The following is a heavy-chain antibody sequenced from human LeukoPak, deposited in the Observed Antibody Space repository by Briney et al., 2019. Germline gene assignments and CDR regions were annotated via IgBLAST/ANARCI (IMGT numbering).Heavy chain of an antibody. CDR2: ITHSGGT. CDR1: GGSLNSYY. CDR3: ARGRISNWGFEGTLFDA. J-gene: IGHJ4*02. V-gene: IGHV4-59*01. Sequence: SETLSLTCTVSGGSLNSYYWSWIRQPPGKGLEWIGFITHSGGTDFDSSLGGRVTISVDTSKNQFSLRVTSMTAADTAVYFCARGRISNWGFEGTLFDAWGQGVLVTVSS. D-gene: IGHD7-27*01.